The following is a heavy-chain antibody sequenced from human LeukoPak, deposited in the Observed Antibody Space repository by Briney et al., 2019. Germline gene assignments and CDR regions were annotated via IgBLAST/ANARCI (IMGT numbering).Heavy chain of an antibody. J-gene: IGHJ6*02. CDR3: ARDAWRRAFNYGMDV. Sequence: GRSLKLSCAASGFTFDDYAMHWVRQAPGKGLEWIAGISSSSGNIGYADYVKGRFTISRDNAENSLHLQMNSLRTEDTALYFCARDAWRRAFNYGMDVWGQGTTVAVS. D-gene: IGHD5-12*01. V-gene: IGHV3-9*01. CDR2: ISSSSGNI. CDR1: GFTFDDYA.